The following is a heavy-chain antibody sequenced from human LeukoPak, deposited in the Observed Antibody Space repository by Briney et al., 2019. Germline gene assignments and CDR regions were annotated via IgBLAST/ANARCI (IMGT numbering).Heavy chain of an antibody. Sequence: PGGSLRLSCAASGFTFSSSAMSWVRQAPGKGLEWVSAISNNGGYTYYADSVKGRFTISRDNSKNMLYLQMNSLRAEDTAVYYCAKDGPLVGPYYFDYWGQGTLVTVSS. V-gene: IGHV3-23*01. D-gene: IGHD1-26*01. CDR3: AKDGPLVGPYYFDY. CDR1: GFTFSSSA. CDR2: ISNNGGYT. J-gene: IGHJ4*02.